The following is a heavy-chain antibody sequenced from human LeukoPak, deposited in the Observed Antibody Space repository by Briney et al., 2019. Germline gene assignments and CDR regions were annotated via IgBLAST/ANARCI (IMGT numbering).Heavy chain of an antibody. CDR3: AKTRPLDSSSWSHGDY. J-gene: IGHJ4*02. Sequence: GGSLRLSCAASGFTFSSYWMNWARQAPGKGLEWVASINHNGNVNYYVDSVKGRFTISRDNSKNTLYLQMNSLRAEDTAVYYCAKTRPLDSSSWSHGDYWGQGTLVTVSS. D-gene: IGHD6-13*01. CDR2: INHNGNVN. V-gene: IGHV3-7*03. CDR1: GFTFSSYW.